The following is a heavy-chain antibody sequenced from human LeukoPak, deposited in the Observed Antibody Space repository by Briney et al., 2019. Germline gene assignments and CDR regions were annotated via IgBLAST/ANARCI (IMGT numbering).Heavy chain of an antibody. CDR1: GGSINTGAYY. CDR3: ARRLAAAGTNWFDP. D-gene: IGHD6-13*01. Sequence: PSETLSLTCTVPGGSINTGAYYWSWIRQHPGKGLEWIGHIYYSGSTYYNPSLKSRITILVDTSKNQFSLKLSSVTAADTAVYYCARRLAAAGTNWFDPWGQGTLVTVSS. CDR2: IYYSGST. V-gene: IGHV4-31*03. J-gene: IGHJ5*02.